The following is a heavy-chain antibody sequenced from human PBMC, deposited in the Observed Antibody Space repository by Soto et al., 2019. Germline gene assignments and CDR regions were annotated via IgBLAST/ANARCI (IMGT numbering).Heavy chain of an antibody. CDR3: AKDNQGYSSSLWAFDI. CDR2: ISWNSGSI. D-gene: IGHD6-13*01. CDR1: GFTFDDYA. Sequence: LRLSCAASGFTFDDYAMHWVRQAPGKGLEWVSGISWNSGSIGYADSVKGRFTISRDNAKNSLYLQMNSLRAEDTALYYCAKDNQGYSSSLWAFDIWGQGTMVTVSS. J-gene: IGHJ3*02. V-gene: IGHV3-9*01.